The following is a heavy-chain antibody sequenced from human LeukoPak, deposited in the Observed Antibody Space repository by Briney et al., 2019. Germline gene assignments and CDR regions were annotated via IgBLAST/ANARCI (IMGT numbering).Heavy chain of an antibody. CDR2: MNPNSGNT. J-gene: IGHJ6*02. CDR3: ARRAVEQQLVWLGYYYYGMDV. V-gene: IGHV1-8*01. Sequence: ASVKVSCKASGYTFTSYDINWVRQATGQGLEWMGWMNPNSGNTGYAQKFQGRVTITADKSTSTAYMELSSLRSEDTAVYYCARRAVEQQLVWLGYYYYGMDVWGQGTTVTVSS. D-gene: IGHD6-13*01. CDR1: GYTFTSYD.